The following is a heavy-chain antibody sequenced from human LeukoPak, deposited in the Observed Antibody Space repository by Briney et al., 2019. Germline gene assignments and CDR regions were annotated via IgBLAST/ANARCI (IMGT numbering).Heavy chain of an antibody. V-gene: IGHV4-38-2*01. CDR2: IYHSGRT. CDR3: ARHATPDIVIVPAATFAY. D-gene: IGHD2-2*01. CDR1: DYSINSGHY. Sequence: PSETLSLTCAVSDYSINSGHYWGWIRQPPGQGLEWIGSIYHSGRTYYNPSLKSRVTTSVDTSKNQFSLKLTSVTAADTAVYYCARHATPDIVIVPAATFAYWGQGTLVTVSS. J-gene: IGHJ4*02.